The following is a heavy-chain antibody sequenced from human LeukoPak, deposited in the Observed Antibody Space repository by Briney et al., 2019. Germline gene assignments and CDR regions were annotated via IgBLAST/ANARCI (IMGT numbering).Heavy chain of an antibody. J-gene: IGHJ4*02. D-gene: IGHD3-3*01. CDR2: IKHDGSEK. Sequence: GSLRLSCAASGFIFTNYFMSWVRQAPGKGLEWVASIKHDGSEKYYVDSVRGRFTISRDDTMNSLYLQMSSLRAEDTAVYYCATDRGWRTSGYYLYYFEYWGQGTLVTYSS. CDR1: GFIFTNYF. CDR3: ATDRGWRTSGYYLYYFEY. V-gene: IGHV3-7*01.